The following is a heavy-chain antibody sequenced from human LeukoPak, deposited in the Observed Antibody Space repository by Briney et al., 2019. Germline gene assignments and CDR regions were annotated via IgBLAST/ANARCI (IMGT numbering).Heavy chain of an antibody. D-gene: IGHD3-22*01. CDR3: AKGSSGYYYGVDY. J-gene: IGHJ4*02. CDR2: ISTGGRIL. Sequence: PGGSLRLSCAASGFTFSDYYMTWIRQVPGEGLDWVSYISTGGRILDYADSVKGRFTISRDNSKNTLYLQMNSLRAEDTAVYYCAKGSSGYYYGVDYWGQGTLVTVSS. V-gene: IGHV3-11*04. CDR1: GFTFSDYY.